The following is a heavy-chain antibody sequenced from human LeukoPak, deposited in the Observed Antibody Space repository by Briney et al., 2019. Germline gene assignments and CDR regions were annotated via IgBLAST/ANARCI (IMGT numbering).Heavy chain of an antibody. Sequence: GGSLRLSCAASGFTFSNYWMHWVRQAPGKGLVWVSRINNARSTSYADSVKGRFTISRDNAKNTLYLQMNSLRAEDTAVYYCARDKGTSYLSSFDYWGQGTLVTASS. CDR2: INNARST. J-gene: IGHJ4*02. V-gene: IGHV3-74*01. CDR1: GFTFSNYW. CDR3: ARDKGTSYLSSFDY. D-gene: IGHD6-6*01.